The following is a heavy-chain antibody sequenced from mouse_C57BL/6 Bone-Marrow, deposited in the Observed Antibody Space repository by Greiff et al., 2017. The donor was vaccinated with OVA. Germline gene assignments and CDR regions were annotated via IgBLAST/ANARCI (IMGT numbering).Heavy chain of an antibody. J-gene: IGHJ2*01. D-gene: IGHD1-1*01. CDR2: INPYNGGT. Sequence: VQLQQSGPVLVKPGASVKMSCKASGYTFTDYYMNWVKQSPGKSLEWIGVINPYNGGTSYNQKFKGKATLTVDKSSSTAYMELNSLTSEDSAVYYCAPTVVANFDYWDQGTTLTVSS. CDR1: GYTFTDYY. CDR3: APTVVANFDY. V-gene: IGHV1-19*01.